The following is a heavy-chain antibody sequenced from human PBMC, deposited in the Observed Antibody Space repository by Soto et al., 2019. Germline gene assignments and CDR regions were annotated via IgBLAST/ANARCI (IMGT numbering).Heavy chain of an antibody. CDR1: GGSISSSSYY. Sequence: SETLSLTCTVSGGSISSSSYYWGWIRQPPGKGLEWIGSIYYSGSTYYNPSLKSRVTISVDTSKNQFSLKLSSVTAADTAVYYCAGVGATRRWFDPWGQGTLVTVSS. D-gene: IGHD1-26*01. CDR3: AGVGATRRWFDP. V-gene: IGHV4-39*01. J-gene: IGHJ5*02. CDR2: IYYSGST.